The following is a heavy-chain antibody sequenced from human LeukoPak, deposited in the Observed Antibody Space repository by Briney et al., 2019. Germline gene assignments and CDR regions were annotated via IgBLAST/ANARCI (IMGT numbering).Heavy chain of an antibody. Sequence: GGSLRLSCAASGFTVSSNYMSRVRQAPGKGLEWVSVIYSGASTYYADSVKGRFTISRDNSKNTLYLQMNSLRAEDTAVYYCARGNWNYPFDYWGQGTLVTVSS. CDR2: IYSGAST. CDR1: GFTVSSNY. J-gene: IGHJ4*02. D-gene: IGHD1-7*01. CDR3: ARGNWNYPFDY. V-gene: IGHV3-53*01.